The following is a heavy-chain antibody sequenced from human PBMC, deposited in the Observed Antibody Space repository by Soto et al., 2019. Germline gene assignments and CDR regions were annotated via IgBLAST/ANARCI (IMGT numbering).Heavy chain of an antibody. D-gene: IGHD3-9*01. CDR1: GFTFSSYV. J-gene: IGHJ4*02. Sequence: GGSLRLSCAASGFTFSSYVMSWVRQAPGKGLEWVSSILAIGGSTHYYADSVKGRFTISRDNSKNTLYLQMNSLRAEDTAVYYCATEKYSFDWYNVWDYWGQGSLVTVSS. CDR3: ATEKYSFDWYNVWDY. V-gene: IGHV3-23*01. CDR2: ILAIGGST.